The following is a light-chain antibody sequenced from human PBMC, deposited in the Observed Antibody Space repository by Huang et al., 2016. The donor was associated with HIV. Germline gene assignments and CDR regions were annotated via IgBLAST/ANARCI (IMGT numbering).Light chain of an antibody. Sequence: DIQMTQSPSTLSASVGDRVTIKCRASQSISSWLAWYQQKPGKAPRLLIYKSSTLEIGVPSRFSGSGSGTEFTLTITSLQPEDFAIYYCQQYSNFFSFGGGTKVE. J-gene: IGKJ4*01. CDR1: QSISSW. V-gene: IGKV1-5*03. CDR2: KSS. CDR3: QQYSNFFS.